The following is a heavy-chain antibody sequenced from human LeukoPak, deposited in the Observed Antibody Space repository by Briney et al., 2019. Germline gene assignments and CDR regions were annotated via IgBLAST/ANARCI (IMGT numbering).Heavy chain of an antibody. Sequence: SETLSLTCTVSGGSVSSGSYYWSWIRQPPGKGLEWIGYIYYSGSTNYNPSLKSRVTISVDTSKNQFSLKLSSVTAADTAVYYCAGDWGGSSWYDYWGQGTLVTVSS. D-gene: IGHD6-13*01. J-gene: IGHJ4*02. CDR1: GGSVSSGSYY. V-gene: IGHV4-61*01. CDR2: IYYSGST. CDR3: AGDWGGSSWYDY.